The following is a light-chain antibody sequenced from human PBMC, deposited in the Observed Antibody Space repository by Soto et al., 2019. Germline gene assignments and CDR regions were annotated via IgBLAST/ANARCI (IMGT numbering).Light chain of an antibody. CDR2: KAS. Sequence: DIQMTQSPSTLSASVGDRVTITCRASQSISSWLAWYQQRPGKAPKLLIYKASSLESGVPSRFSGSGSGTEFTLTSLRLQPDDFATYYCQQYNRYWFGQGTKVDIK. V-gene: IGKV1-5*03. CDR1: QSISSW. J-gene: IGKJ2*01. CDR3: QQYNRYW.